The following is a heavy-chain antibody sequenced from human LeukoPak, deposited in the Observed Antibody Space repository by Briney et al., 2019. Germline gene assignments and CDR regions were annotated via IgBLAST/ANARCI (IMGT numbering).Heavy chain of an antibody. Sequence: GGSLRLSCAASGFTFSNYAMNWVRQAPGKGLEWVAIIWYNGNNKTYADSVKGRFTISRDNSRNTLYLQMNSLRAEDTAVYYCARESRGELFAPPDYWGQGTLVTVSS. CDR2: IWYNGNNK. J-gene: IGHJ4*02. CDR1: GFTFSNYA. D-gene: IGHD3-10*01. CDR3: ARESRGELFAPPDY. V-gene: IGHV3-33*08.